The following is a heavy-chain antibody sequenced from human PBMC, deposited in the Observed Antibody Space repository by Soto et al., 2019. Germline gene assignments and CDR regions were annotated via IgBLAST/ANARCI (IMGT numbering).Heavy chain of an antibody. CDR3: ARHLGYGSGSYAYYYYGMDV. J-gene: IGHJ6*02. V-gene: IGHV5-51*01. CDR1: GYSFTSYW. CDR2: IYPGDSDT. D-gene: IGHD3-10*01. Sequence: GESLKISCKGSGYSFTSYWIGWVRQMPGKGLEWMGIIYPGDSDTRYSPSFQGQVTISADKSISTAYLQWSSLKASDTAMYYCARHLGYGSGSYAYYYYGMDVWGQATTVTVSS.